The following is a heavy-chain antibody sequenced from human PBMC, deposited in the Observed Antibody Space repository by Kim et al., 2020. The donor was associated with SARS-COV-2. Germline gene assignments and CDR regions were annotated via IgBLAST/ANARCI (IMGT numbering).Heavy chain of an antibody. CDR2: ISSSGSTI. CDR1: GFTFSDYY. D-gene: IGHD4-17*01. CDR3: ARDRLPGDYGDYEVLAFDI. J-gene: IGHJ3*02. Sequence: GGSLRLSCAASGFTFSDYYMSWIRQAPGKGLEWVSYISSSGSTIYYADSVKGRFTISRDNAKNSLYLQMNSLRAEDTAVYYCARDRLPGDYGDYEVLAFDIWGQGTMVTVSS. V-gene: IGHV3-11*01.